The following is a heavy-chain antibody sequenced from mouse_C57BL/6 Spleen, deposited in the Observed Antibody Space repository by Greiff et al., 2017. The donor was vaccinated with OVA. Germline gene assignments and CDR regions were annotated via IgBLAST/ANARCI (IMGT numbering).Heavy chain of an antibody. CDR3: ARHEGSAWFAY. CDR1: GFTFSSYG. J-gene: IGHJ3*01. CDR2: ICSGGSYT. Sequence: EVKLVESGGDLVKPGGSLKLSCAASGFTFSSYGMSWVRQTPDKRLEWVATICSGGSYTYYPDSVKGRFTISRDNAKNTLYLQMSSLKSEDTAMYYGARHEGSAWFAYWGQGTLVTVSA. V-gene: IGHV5-6*02.